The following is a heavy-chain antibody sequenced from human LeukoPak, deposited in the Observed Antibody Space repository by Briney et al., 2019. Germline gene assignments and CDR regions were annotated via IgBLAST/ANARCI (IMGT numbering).Heavy chain of an antibody. D-gene: IGHD1-26*01. J-gene: IGHJ6*03. CDR3: ARRVGYFYYMDV. CDR1: GGAFRGYY. V-gene: IGHV4-34*01. CDR2: INDSGSV. Sequence: SETLSLTCAVYGGAFRGYYCSWIRQPPGKGLEWIGEINDSGSVNYNPSLKSRVILSVDTSRNQCSLKLNPVTGADTAVYYCARRVGYFYYMDVWGKGTPVIVSS.